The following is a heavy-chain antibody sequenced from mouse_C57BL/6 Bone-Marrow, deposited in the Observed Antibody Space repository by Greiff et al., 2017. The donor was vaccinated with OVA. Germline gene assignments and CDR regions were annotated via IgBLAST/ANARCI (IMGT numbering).Heavy chain of an antibody. CDR2: IYPGDGDT. V-gene: IGHV1-82*01. CDR1: GYAFSSSW. J-gene: IGHJ4*01. Sequence: VQLQQSGPELVKPGASVKISCKASGYAFSSSWMNWVKQRPGKGLEWIGRIYPGDGDTNYNGKFKGKATLTADKSSSTAYMQLSSLTSEDSAVYFCARGDYYGSNPYYAMDYWGQGTSVTVSS. D-gene: IGHD1-1*01. CDR3: ARGDYYGSNPYYAMDY.